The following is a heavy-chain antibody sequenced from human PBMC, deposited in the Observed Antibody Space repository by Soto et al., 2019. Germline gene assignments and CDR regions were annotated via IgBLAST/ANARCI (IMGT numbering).Heavy chain of an antibody. V-gene: IGHV3-23*01. D-gene: IGHD3-3*01. CDR1: GFTFSSYA. J-gene: IGHJ4*02. Sequence: EVQLLASGGGLVQPGGSLRLSCAASGFTFSSYAMSWVRQAPGKGLEWVSGISGSGGSTYYADSVKGRFTISRDKSKNTLYLQMSSLRAEATAVYYCAKGVDFWSGYTFDYWGQGTLVTVSS. CDR2: ISGSGGST. CDR3: AKGVDFWSGYTFDY.